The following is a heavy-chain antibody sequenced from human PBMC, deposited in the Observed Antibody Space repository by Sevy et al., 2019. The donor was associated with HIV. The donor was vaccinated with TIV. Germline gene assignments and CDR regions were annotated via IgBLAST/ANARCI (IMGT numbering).Heavy chain of an antibody. V-gene: IGHV3-30*02. CDR2: IRFDGSIK. D-gene: IGHD2-2*01. Sequence: GGSLRLSCAASGFTFSTYGMHWVRQAPGKGLEWVAFIRFDGSIKYYTDSVKGRLTISRDNSKNTLYLQMNSLRGEDTAVNFCAKVLHIVVVPAAIDYYYGMDVWGQGTTVTVSS. J-gene: IGHJ6*02. CDR3: AKVLHIVVVPAAIDYYYGMDV. CDR1: GFTFSTYG.